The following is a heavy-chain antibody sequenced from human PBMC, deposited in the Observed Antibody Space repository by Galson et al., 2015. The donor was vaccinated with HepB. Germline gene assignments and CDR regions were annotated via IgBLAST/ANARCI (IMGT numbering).Heavy chain of an antibody. V-gene: IGHV3-11*05. CDR1: GFNFSDDY. CDR3: ARARGSGPGAHFDY. Sequence: SLRLSCAASGFNFSDDYMSWTRQAPGKGLEWISYISDSGSYTNLADSVKGRFTISRDNAKKSLYLQMNSLRAEDTAVYFCARARGSGPGAHFDYWGQGTVVTVSS. D-gene: IGHD6-25*01. J-gene: IGHJ4*02. CDR2: ISDSGSYT.